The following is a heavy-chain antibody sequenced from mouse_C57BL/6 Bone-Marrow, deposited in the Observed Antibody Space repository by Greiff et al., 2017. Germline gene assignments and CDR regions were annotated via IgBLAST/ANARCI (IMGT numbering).Heavy chain of an antibody. J-gene: IGHJ1*03. CDR2: CSSGGSYT. V-gene: IGHV5-6*01. D-gene: IGHD1-1*01. Sequence: VQLKESGGDLVKPGGSLQLPCAASGFTFSSYGLSWVRQTPDKRLEWVATCSSGGSYTYFPVSVKGRFTISRDNAKNTLYLQMSSLKSEDTAMYYCARHGDYYGSSYWYFDVWGTGTTVTVSS. CDR3: ARHGDYYGSSYWYFDV. CDR1: GFTFSSYG.